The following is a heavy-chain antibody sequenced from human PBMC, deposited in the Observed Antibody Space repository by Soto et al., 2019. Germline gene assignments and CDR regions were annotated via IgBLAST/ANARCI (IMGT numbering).Heavy chain of an antibody. CDR1: GYSFTDYW. J-gene: IGHJ4*02. V-gene: IGHV5-51*01. D-gene: IGHD3-16*01. CDR3: ARLAEGPCYNDYTGSPPDY. CDR2: IYPGDSDT. Sequence: DSLKISCKGSGYSFTDYWIGWVRQMPGTGLEWMGIIYPGDSDTRYSPSFQGQVTISADKSITTAHLQWRSLKASDTAMYYCARLAEGPCYNDYTGSPPDYWGQGTLVTVSA.